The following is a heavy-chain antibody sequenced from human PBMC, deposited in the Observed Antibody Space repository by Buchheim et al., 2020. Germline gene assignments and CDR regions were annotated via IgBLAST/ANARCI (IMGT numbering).Heavy chain of an antibody. CDR1: GFTFSSYA. D-gene: IGHD2-15*01. CDR2: ISYDGSNK. CDR3: AREGGDIVVVVAATPLSGMDV. J-gene: IGHJ6*02. V-gene: IGHV3-30*04. Sequence: QVQLVESGGGVVQPGRSLRLSCAASGFTFSSYAMHWVRQAPGKGLEWVAVISYDGSNKYDADSVKGRFTICRDNSKNTLYLQMNSLRAEDTAVYYCAREGGDIVVVVAATPLSGMDVWGQGTT.